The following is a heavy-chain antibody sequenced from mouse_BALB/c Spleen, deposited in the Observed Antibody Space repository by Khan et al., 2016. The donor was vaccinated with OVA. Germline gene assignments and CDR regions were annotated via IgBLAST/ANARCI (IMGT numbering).Heavy chain of an antibody. CDR3: ARIVIDTTDYAMDY. CDR2: IWSGGST. J-gene: IGHJ4*01. Sequence: QIQLVQSGPGLVQPSQSLSITCTVSGFSLTSYGVHWVRQSPGKGLEWLGVIWSGGSTDYNAAFISRLSISKDNSKSQVFFKMNSLQDNDTAIYYCARIVIDTTDYAMDYWGQGTSVTVSS. D-gene: IGHD2-12*01. V-gene: IGHV2-2*02. CDR1: GFSLTSYG.